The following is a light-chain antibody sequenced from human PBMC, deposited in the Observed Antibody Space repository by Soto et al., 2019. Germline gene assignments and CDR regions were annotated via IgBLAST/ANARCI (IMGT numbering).Light chain of an antibody. Sequence: QSALTQPPSVSGSPGQSVTISFTGTSSDVGDYNYVSWYQHQPDKAPKLMIYEVTKRPSGVPDRFSGSKSGNTASLTVSGLQAEDEADYYCSSYAGSNNFGVFGGGTKLTVL. CDR3: SSYAGSNNFGV. J-gene: IGLJ2*01. V-gene: IGLV2-8*01. CDR1: SSDVGDYNY. CDR2: EVT.